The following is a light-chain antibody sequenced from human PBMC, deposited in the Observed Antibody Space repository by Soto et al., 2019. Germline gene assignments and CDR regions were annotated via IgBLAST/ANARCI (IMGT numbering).Light chain of an antibody. CDR3: QQYDKWPIT. CDR2: GVS. J-gene: IGKJ5*01. CDR1: QTIAAT. V-gene: IGKV3-15*01. Sequence: EIVMTQSPGNLSVSPGEGATLSCWASQTIAATLAWYQQKPGQAPRLLIYGVSTRATDFPPRFSGSGSGAEFTLTISSLQSEDSAVYYCQQYDKWPITFGQGTRLEIK.